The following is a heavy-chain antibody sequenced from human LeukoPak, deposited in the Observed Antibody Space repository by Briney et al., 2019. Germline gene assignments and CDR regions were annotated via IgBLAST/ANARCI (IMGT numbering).Heavy chain of an antibody. Sequence: SETLSLTCTVSGGSISSSSYYWGWIRQPPGKGLEWIGSIYYSGSTYYNPSLKSRVTISVDTSKNQFSLKLSSVTAADTAVYYCARHGYDSSGYYYVVFDWFDPWGQGTLVTVSS. V-gene: IGHV4-39*01. D-gene: IGHD3-22*01. J-gene: IGHJ5*02. CDR1: GGSISSSSYY. CDR3: ARHGYDSSGYYYVVFDWFDP. CDR2: IYYSGST.